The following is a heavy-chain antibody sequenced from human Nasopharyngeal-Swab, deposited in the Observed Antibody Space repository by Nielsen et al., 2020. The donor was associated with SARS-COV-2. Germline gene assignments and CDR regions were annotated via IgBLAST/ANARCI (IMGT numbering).Heavy chain of an antibody. J-gene: IGHJ4*02. CDR2: IRSKANSYAT. CDR3: ANLYPNYFDY. V-gene: IGHV3-73*01. D-gene: IGHD1-14*01. Sequence: GGSLRLSCAASGFTFSGSAMHWVRKASGKGLEWVGRIRSKANSYATAYAASVKGRFTISRDDSKNTAYLQMNSLKTEDTAVYYCANLYPNYFDYWGQGTLVTVSS. CDR1: GFTFSGSA.